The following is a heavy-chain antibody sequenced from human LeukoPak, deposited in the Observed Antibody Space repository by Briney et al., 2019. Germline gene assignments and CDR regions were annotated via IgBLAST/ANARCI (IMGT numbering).Heavy chain of an antibody. J-gene: IGHJ2*01. CDR3: AKDRTVGASYWYFDL. Sequence: GGSLRLSCAASGFTFSSYAMHWVRQAPGKGLEWVAVISYDGSNKYYADSVKGRFTISRDNAKNSLYLQMNSLRAEDTAIYYCAKDRTVGASYWYFDLWGRGTLVTVSS. CDR2: ISYDGSNK. V-gene: IGHV3-30-3*01. CDR1: GFTFSSYA. D-gene: IGHD1-26*01.